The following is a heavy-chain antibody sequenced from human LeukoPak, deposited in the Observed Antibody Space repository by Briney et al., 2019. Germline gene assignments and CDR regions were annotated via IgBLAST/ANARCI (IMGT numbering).Heavy chain of an antibody. CDR2: SSDYNGNT. Sequence: ASVKVSCKASGYNFISYGISWVRQAPGQGLEWMGWSSDYNGNTNYAQKFQGRVTMTRDTSISTAYMELSRLRSDDTAVYYCARASITMIARSWFDPWGQGTLVTVSS. J-gene: IGHJ5*02. CDR3: ARASITMIARSWFDP. V-gene: IGHV1-18*01. D-gene: IGHD3-22*01. CDR1: GYNFISYG.